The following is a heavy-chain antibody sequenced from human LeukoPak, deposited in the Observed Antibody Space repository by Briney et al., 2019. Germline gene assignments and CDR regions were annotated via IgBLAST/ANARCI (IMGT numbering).Heavy chain of an antibody. Sequence: GGSLRLSCAASGFTFSSYSMNWVRQAPGKGLEWVSSISSSSSYIYYADSVKGRFTISRDNAKNSLYLQTNSLRAEDTAVYYCARDCSGGSCSEYDAFDIWGQGTMVTVSS. CDR1: GFTFSSYS. CDR3: ARDCSGGSCSEYDAFDI. V-gene: IGHV3-21*01. D-gene: IGHD2-15*01. J-gene: IGHJ3*02. CDR2: ISSSSSYI.